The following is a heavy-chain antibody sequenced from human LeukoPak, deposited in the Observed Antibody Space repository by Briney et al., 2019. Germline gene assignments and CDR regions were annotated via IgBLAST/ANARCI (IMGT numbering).Heavy chain of an antibody. CDR3: ARCYGDFLDY. CDR1: GFTFSSYG. D-gene: IGHD4-17*01. J-gene: IGHJ4*02. V-gene: IGHV3-30*03. CDR2: ISYDGNNK. Sequence: GGSLRLSCAASGFTFSSYGMHWVRQAPGKGLEWVAVISYDGNNKYFADSVKGRFTISRDNAKNSLYLQMNSLRAEDTAVYYCARCYGDFLDYWGQGTLVTVSS.